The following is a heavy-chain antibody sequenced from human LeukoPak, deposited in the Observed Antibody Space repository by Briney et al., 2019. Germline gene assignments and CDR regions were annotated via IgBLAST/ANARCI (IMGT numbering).Heavy chain of an antibody. CDR1: GFTFSSYW. Sequence: PGGSLRLSCAASGFTFSSYWMHWVHQAPGKGLVWVSRINSDGSSTSYTDSVKGRFTISRDNAKNTLYLQMNSLRAEDTAVYYCARGYSYGYRIDYWGQGTLVTVSS. J-gene: IGHJ4*02. D-gene: IGHD5-18*01. CDR2: INSDGSST. V-gene: IGHV3-74*01. CDR3: ARGYSYGYRIDY.